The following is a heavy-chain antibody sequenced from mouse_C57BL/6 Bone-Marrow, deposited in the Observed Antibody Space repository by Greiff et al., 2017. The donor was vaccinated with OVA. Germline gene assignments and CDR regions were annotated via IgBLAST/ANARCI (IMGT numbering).Heavy chain of an antibody. CDR2: IDPSDSET. D-gene: IGHD3-2*02. Sequence: QVQLQQPGAELVRPGSSVKLSCKASGYTFTSYWMHWVKQRPIQGLEWIGNIDPSDSETHYNQKFKDKATLTVDKSSSTAYMQLSSLTSEDSAVYYCARWEDSSGPWFAYWGQGTLVTVSA. CDR1: GYTFTSYW. J-gene: IGHJ3*01. V-gene: IGHV1-52*01. CDR3: ARWEDSSGPWFAY.